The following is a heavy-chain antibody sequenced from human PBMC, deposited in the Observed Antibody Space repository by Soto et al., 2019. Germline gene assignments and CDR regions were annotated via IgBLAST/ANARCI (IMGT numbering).Heavy chain of an antibody. V-gene: IGHV3-23*01. Sequence: PGGSLRLSCAASGFTLSSYAMSWVRQAPVKGLEWVSAISGSGAGTYYADSVKGRFTISRDNSKSTLYLQMNSLRAEDTAVYYCAKYTSGWDFDYWGQGTLVTVSS. CDR1: GFTLSSYA. D-gene: IGHD6-19*01. CDR2: ISGSGAGT. J-gene: IGHJ4*02. CDR3: AKYTSGWDFDY.